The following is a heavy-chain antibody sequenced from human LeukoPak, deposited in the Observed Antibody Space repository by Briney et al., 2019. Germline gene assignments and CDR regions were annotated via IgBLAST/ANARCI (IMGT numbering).Heavy chain of an antibody. J-gene: IGHJ6*04. CDR1: GGSFSGYY. D-gene: IGHD6-19*01. V-gene: IGHV4-34*01. CDR3: ARKGYSSDGYYYYGMDV. Sequence: SETLSLTCAVYGGSFSGYYWSWIRQPPGKGLEWIGEINHSGSTNYNPSLKRRVTISVDTFKNQFSLKLSSVTAADTAVYYCARKGYSSDGYYYYGMDVWGKGTTVTVSS. CDR2: INHSGST.